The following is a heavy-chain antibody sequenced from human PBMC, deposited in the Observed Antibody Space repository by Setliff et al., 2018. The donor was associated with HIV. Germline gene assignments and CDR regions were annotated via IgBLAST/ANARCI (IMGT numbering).Heavy chain of an antibody. V-gene: IGHV1-8*02. D-gene: IGHD2-8*01. J-gene: IGHJ5*02. Sequence: ASVKVSCKASGYTFTSYDINWVRQATGQGLEWMGWMNANGGHTGYAQKFQGRVTMTRDTSISTAYMELSSLTSEETAVYYCARMEYDVRGRAPNWFDPWGPGTLVTVSS. CDR1: GYTFTSYD. CDR3: ARMEYDVRGRAPNWFDP. CDR2: MNANGGHT.